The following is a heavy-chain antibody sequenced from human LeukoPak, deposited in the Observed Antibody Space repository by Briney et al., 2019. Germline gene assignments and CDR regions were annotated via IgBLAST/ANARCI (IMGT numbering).Heavy chain of an antibody. Sequence: PSETLSLTCAVYGGSFSGYYWTWIRQSPGKRPEWLAYIRYTGSTNYNPSLKSRVTISVDTSKNQFSLTLTSVTAADTAVYYCARHVAPDMDYFDYWGPGTLVTVSP. D-gene: IGHD2-15*01. CDR3: ARHVAPDMDYFDY. CDR2: IRYTGST. J-gene: IGHJ4*02. CDR1: GGSFSGYY. V-gene: IGHV4-59*08.